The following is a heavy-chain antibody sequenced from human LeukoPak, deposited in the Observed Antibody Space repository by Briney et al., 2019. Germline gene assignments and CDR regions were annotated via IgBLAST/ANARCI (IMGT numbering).Heavy chain of an antibody. CDR1: GYTFTSYD. D-gene: IGHD4-17*01. J-gene: IGHJ4*02. V-gene: IGHV1-8*03. CDR3: ARVQIYGDYYFDY. CDR2: MNPNSGNT. Sequence: ASVKVSCKASGYTFTSYDINWVRQATGQGLEWMGWMNPNSGNTGYAQKFQGGVTITRNTSISTAYMELSSLRSEDTAVYYSARVQIYGDYYFDYWGQGTLVTVSS.